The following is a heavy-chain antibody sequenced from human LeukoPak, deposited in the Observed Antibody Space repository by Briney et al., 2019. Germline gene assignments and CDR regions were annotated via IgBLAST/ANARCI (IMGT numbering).Heavy chain of an antibody. CDR3: VRKSATRRTSEFDY. CDR1: GYTFTEYY. J-gene: IGHJ4*02. CDR2: ITPNSGGT. D-gene: IGHD2-15*01. Sequence: ASVKVSCKASGYTFTEYYMHWVRQAPGQGLEWMGWITPNSGGTKYAQRFRGRVTMTRDTSISTAYMDLSSLGSDDTAIFYCVRKSATRRTSEFDYWGQGTPVTVSS. V-gene: IGHV1-2*02.